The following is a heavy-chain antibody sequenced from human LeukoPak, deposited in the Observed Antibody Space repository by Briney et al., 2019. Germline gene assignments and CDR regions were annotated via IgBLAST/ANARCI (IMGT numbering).Heavy chain of an antibody. CDR1: GGTFSSYA. CDR3: AGGGDIVVVFPFDY. J-gene: IGHJ4*02. Sequence: ASVKVSCKASGGTFSSYAISWVRQAPGQGLEWMGGIIPIFGTANYAQKFQGRVTITADESTSTAYMELSSLRSEDTAVYYCAGGGDIVVVFPFDYWGQGTLVTVSS. V-gene: IGHV1-69*13. D-gene: IGHD2-2*01. CDR2: IIPIFGTA.